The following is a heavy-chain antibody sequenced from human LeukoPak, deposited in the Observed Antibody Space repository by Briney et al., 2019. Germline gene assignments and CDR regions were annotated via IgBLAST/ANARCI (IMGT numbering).Heavy chain of an antibody. J-gene: IGHJ4*02. CDR3: ARASGRLMTFDY. Sequence: SVKVSCKASGGTFGSYAISWVRQAPGQGLEWMGRIIPILGIANYAQKFQGRVTITADKSTSTAYMELSSLRSEDTAVYYCARASGRLMTFDYWGQGTLVTVSS. V-gene: IGHV1-69*04. D-gene: IGHD3-3*01. CDR1: GGTFGSYA. CDR2: IIPILGIA.